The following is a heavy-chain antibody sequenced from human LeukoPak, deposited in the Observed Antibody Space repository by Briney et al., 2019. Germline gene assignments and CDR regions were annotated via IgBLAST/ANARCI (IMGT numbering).Heavy chain of an antibody. J-gene: IGHJ4*02. Sequence: ASVKVSCKVSGYTLTELSMHWVRQAPGKGLEWMGGFDPEDGETIYAQKFQGRVTMTEDTSTDTAYMELSSLRSEDTAVYYCATDLLAYCGGDCYPTDHWGQGTLVTVSS. V-gene: IGHV1-24*01. CDR1: GYTLTELS. CDR2: FDPEDGET. D-gene: IGHD2-21*02. CDR3: ATDLLAYCGGDCYPTDH.